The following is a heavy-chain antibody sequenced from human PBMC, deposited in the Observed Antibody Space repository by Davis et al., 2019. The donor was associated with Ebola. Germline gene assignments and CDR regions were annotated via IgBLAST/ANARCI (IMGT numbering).Heavy chain of an antibody. J-gene: IGHJ6*02. Sequence: GESLKISCAASGFTFSDYGMSWVRQAPGKGLEWVSSISSSSSYIYYADSVKGRFTISRDNAKNSLYLQMNSLRAEDTAVYYCARDLYLGSWNYYGMDVWGQGTTVTVSS. CDR3: ARDLYLGSWNYYGMDV. D-gene: IGHD2-2*02. CDR1: GFTFSDYG. V-gene: IGHV3-21*01. CDR2: ISSSSSYI.